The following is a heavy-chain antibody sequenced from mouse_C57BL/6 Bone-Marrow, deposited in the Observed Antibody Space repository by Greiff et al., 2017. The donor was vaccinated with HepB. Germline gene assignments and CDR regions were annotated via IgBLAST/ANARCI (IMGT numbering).Heavy chain of an antibody. J-gene: IGHJ3*01. Sequence: EVQLQQSGPVLVKPGASVKMSCKASGYTFTDYYMNWVKQSHGKSLEWIGVINPYNGGTSYNQKFKGKATLTVDKSSSTAYMELNSLTSEDSAVYYCANYYVTSWFAYWGQGTLVTVSA. CDR1: GYTFTDYY. CDR3: ANYYVTSWFAY. V-gene: IGHV1-19*01. D-gene: IGHD1-1*01. CDR2: INPYNGGT.